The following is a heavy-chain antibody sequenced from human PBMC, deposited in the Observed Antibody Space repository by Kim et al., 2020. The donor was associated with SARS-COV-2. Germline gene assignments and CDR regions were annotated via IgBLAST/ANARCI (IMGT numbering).Heavy chain of an antibody. J-gene: IGHJ6*02. CDR1: GGTFSSYA. CDR3: ASPRYCSGGSCYENYYYGMDA. D-gene: IGHD2-15*01. V-gene: IGHV1-69*04. CDR2: IIPILGIA. Sequence: SVKVSCKASGGTFSSYAISWVRQAPGQGLEWMGRIIPILGIANYAQKFQGRVTITADKSTSTAYMELSSLRSEDTAVYYCASPRYCSGGSCYENYYYGMDAWGQETTVTVSS.